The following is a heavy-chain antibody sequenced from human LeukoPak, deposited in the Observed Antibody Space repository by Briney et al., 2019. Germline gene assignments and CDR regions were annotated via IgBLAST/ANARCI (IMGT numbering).Heavy chain of an antibody. CDR2: ISSSSSTI. Sequence: GGSLRLSCAASEFTFSSYSMMWVRQAPGKGLEWVSYISSSSSTIHYADSVKGRFTISRDNAKNSVYLQMNSLRAEDKAVYYCARGGQAGTGDLWGQGTLVTVSS. V-gene: IGHV3-48*01. J-gene: IGHJ5*02. D-gene: IGHD3-10*01. CDR1: EFTFSSYS. CDR3: ARGGQAGTGDL.